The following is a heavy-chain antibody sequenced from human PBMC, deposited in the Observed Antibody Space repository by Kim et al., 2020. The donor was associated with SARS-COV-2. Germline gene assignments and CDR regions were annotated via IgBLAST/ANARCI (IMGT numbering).Heavy chain of an antibody. J-gene: IGHJ6*03. CDR3: ARDPVTGPPYYYMDV. D-gene: IGHD4-4*01. Sequence: QKFQGRVTMTRDTSTSTVYMELSSLRSEDTAVYYCARDPVTGPPYYYMDVWGKGTTVTVSS. V-gene: IGHV1-46*01.